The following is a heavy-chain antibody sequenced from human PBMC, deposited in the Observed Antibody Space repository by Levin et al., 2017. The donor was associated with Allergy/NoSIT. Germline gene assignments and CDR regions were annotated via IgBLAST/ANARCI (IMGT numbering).Heavy chain of an antibody. CDR3: ASKEQWRGDDDAFDI. V-gene: IGHV4-59*01. CDR2: IYYSGST. CDR1: GGSISSYY. Sequence: PSETLSLTCTVSGGSISSYYWSWIRQPPGKGLEWIGYIYYSGSTNYNPSLKSRVTISVDTSKNQFSLKLSSVTAADTAVYYCASKEQWRGDDDAFDIWGQGTMVTVSS. D-gene: IGHD6-19*01. J-gene: IGHJ3*02.